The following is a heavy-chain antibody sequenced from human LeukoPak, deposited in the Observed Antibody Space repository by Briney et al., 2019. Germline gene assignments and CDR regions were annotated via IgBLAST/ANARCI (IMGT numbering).Heavy chain of an antibody. CDR1: GGSISSYY. D-gene: IGHD6-19*01. Sequence: SETLSLTCTVSGGSISSYYWSWIRQPPGKGLEWIGYIYCSGSTNYNPSLKSRVAISVDTSKNQFSLKLSSVTAADTAVYYYARISSGVPLDAFDIWGQGTMVTVSS. V-gene: IGHV4-59*08. CDR3: ARISSGVPLDAFDI. J-gene: IGHJ3*02. CDR2: IYCSGST.